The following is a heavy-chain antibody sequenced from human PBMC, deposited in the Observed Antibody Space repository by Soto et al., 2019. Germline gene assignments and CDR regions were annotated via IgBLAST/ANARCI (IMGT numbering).Heavy chain of an antibody. J-gene: IGHJ3*02. CDR3: AKDAISGTQGAFDI. CDR2: ISWNSGSI. V-gene: IGHV3-9*01. Sequence: EVQLVESGGGLVQPGRSLRLSCAASGFTFDDYAMHWVRQAPGKGLEWVSGISWNSGSIGYADSVKGRFTISRDNAKNSLYLQMNSLRAEDTALYYCAKDAISGTQGAFDIWGQGTMVTVSS. CDR1: GFTFDDYA. D-gene: IGHD1-26*01.